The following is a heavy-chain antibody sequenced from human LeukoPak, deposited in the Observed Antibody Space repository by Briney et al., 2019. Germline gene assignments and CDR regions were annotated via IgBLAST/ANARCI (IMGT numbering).Heavy chain of an antibody. CDR3: DYYYGSGSYD. CDR2: ISGSGGST. J-gene: IGHJ4*02. V-gene: IGHV3-23*01. CDR1: GFTFSSYA. Sequence: GGSLRLSCAASGFTFSSYAMSWVRQAPGKGLEWASAISGSGGSTYYADSVKGRFTISRDNSKNTLYLQMNSLRAEDTAVYYCDYYYGSGSYDWGQGTLVTVSS. D-gene: IGHD3-10*01.